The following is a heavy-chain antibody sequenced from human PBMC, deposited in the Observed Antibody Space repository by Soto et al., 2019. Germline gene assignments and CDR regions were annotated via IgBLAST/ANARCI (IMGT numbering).Heavy chain of an antibody. CDR1: GESVIDYY. CDR2: SYYTGST. D-gene: IGHD3-10*01. V-gene: IGHV4-59*02. Sequence: QVQLQESGPGLVKPSETLSLTCAVSGESVIDYYWSWIRQPPGKGLEWIGHSYYTGSTNYNPSLKSRVTISQDTSKNQFSLKLASVTAADTAVYYCARSGYYGFVYWGQGALVTVSS. J-gene: IGHJ4*02. CDR3: ARSGYYGFVY.